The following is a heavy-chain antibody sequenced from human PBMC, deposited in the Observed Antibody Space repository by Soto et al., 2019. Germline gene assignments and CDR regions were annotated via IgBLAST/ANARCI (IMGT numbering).Heavy chain of an antibody. CDR1: GGTFSSYA. V-gene: IGHV1-69*13. Sequence: SVKVSCKASGGTFSSYAISWVRQAPGQGLEWMGGIIPIFGTANYAQKFQGRVTITADESTSTAYMELSSLRSEDTAVYYCARVPTAPYGDYFDYWGQGTLVTVSS. J-gene: IGHJ4*02. D-gene: IGHD4-17*01. CDR3: ARVPTAPYGDYFDY. CDR2: IIPIFGTA.